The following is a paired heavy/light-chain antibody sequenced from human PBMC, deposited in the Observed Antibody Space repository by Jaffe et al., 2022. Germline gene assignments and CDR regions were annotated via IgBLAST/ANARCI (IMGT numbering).Heavy chain of an antibody. CDR2: IRSKANSYAT. Sequence: EVQLVESGGGLVQPGGSLKLSCAASGFTFSGSAMHWVRQASGKGLEWVGRIRSKANSYATAYAASVKGRFTISRDDSKNTAYLQMNSLKTEDTAVYYCTRLFSGYYYDSSGYYLGPAFDIWGQGTMVTVSS. CDR3: TRLFSGYYYDSSGYYLGPAFDI. CDR1: GFTFSGSA. D-gene: IGHD3-22*01. J-gene: IGHJ3*02. V-gene: IGHV3-73*02.
Light chain of an antibody. V-gene: IGKV1-33*01. CDR2: DAS. Sequence: DIQMTQSPSSLSASVGDRVTITCQASQDISNYLNWYQQKPGKAPKLLIYDASNLETGVPSRFSGSGSGTDFTFTISSLQPEDIATYYCQQYDNLLSFGGGTKVEIK. CDR1: QDISNY. J-gene: IGKJ4*01. CDR3: QQYDNLLS.